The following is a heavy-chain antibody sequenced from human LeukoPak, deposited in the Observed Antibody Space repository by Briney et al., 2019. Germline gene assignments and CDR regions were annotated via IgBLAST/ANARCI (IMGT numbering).Heavy chain of an antibody. J-gene: IGHJ5*02. CDR3: ARARGWFDP. CDR1: GGSISSYY. V-gene: IGHV4-4*09. CDR2: IYTSGST. Sequence: PSETLSLTCTVSGGSISSYYWSWIRQPPGKGLEWIGYIYTSGSTNYNPSLKSRVTISVDTSKNQFSLKLSSVTAADTAVYYCARARGWFDPWGQGTLVTVSS.